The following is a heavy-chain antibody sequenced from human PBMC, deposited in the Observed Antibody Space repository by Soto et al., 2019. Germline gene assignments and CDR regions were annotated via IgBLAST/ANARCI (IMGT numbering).Heavy chain of an antibody. CDR2: IIPILGIA. CDR1: GGTFSSYT. CDR3: ARDLPMTTVTSGTSY. D-gene: IGHD4-17*01. J-gene: IGHJ4*02. V-gene: IGHV1-69*08. Sequence: QVQLVQSGAEVKKPGSSVKVSCKASGGTFSSYTISWVRQAPGQGLEWMGRIIPILGIANYAQKFQGRVTITADKSTSTAHMELSSLRSEDTAVYYCARDLPMTTVTSGTSYWGQGTLVTVSS.